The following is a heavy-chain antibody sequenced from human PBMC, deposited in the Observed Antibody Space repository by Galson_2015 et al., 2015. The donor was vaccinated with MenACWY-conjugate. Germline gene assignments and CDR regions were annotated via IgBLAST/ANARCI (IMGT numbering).Heavy chain of an antibody. Sequence: LTCTVSGGSASSSGYYWTWIRQPPGKGLEWIGLIYDSGTTKYNPSIKGRVTISLDTSKNQVSLKLSSVTAADTAVYYCAREFSYWGQGTLVTVSS. CDR2: IYDSGTT. CDR3: AREFSY. V-gene: IGHV4-61*08. D-gene: IGHD2/OR15-2a*01. J-gene: IGHJ4*02. CDR1: GGSASSSGYY.